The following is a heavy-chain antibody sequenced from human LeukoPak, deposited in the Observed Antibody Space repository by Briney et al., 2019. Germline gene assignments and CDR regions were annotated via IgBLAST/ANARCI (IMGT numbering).Heavy chain of an antibody. D-gene: IGHD5-12*01. CDR1: GFTFDDYA. V-gene: IGHV3-9*01. CDR2: ISWNSGSI. CDR3: ARDRGRGYSGYDDSFDP. Sequence: GRSLRLSCAASGFTFDDYAMHWVRQAPGKGLEWVSGISWNSGSIGYADSVKGRFTISRDNAKNSLYLQMNSLRAEDTAVYYCARDRGRGYSGYDDSFDPWGQGTLVTVSS. J-gene: IGHJ5*02.